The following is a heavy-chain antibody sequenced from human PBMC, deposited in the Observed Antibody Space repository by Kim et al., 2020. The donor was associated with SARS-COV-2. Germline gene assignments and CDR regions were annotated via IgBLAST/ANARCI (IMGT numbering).Heavy chain of an antibody. D-gene: IGHD1-7*01. V-gene: IGHV3-9*01. J-gene: IGHJ4*02. CDR3: AKAKLAYSFDY. CDR1: GFTFDDYA. CDR2: ISWNSGSI. Sequence: GGSLRLSCAASGFTFDDYAMHWVRQAPGKGLEWVSGISWNSGSIGYADSVKGRFTISSDNAKKSLYLQMHSLRAEDTALYYCAKAKLAYSFDYWAKGTL.